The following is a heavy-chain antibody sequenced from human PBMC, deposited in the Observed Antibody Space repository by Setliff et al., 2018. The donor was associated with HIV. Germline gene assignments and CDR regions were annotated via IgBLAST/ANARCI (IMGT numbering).Heavy chain of an antibody. CDR2: IYYDGRT. Sequence: SETLSLTCTVSGGSIRTGAYYWGWIRQPPGKGLEWIGSIYYDGRTFYKPSLKSRLTISVDTSKNQFSLKLSSVTAADTAVYYCARECRDGYNCYAFDIWGQGTMVTVSS. J-gene: IGHJ3*02. V-gene: IGHV4-39*07. CDR1: GGSIRTGAYY. CDR3: ARECRDGYNCYAFDI. D-gene: IGHD5-12*01.